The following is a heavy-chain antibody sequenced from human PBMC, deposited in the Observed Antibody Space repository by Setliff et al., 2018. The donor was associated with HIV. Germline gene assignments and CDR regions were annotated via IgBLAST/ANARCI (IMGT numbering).Heavy chain of an antibody. CDR3: ARLNVEMFVVMAATPGWFGP. V-gene: IGHV4-31*03. D-gene: IGHD2-15*01. CDR1: GDSISSDAYY. J-gene: IGHJ5*02. Sequence: SETLSLPCTVSGDSISSDAYYWSWIRQHPEKGLEWVGYISYSGGSYYNPSLKSRISISMDTSKNQFSLKLKSVTAADTAVYYCARLNVEMFVVMAATPGWFGPWGQGILVTVSS. CDR2: ISYSGGS.